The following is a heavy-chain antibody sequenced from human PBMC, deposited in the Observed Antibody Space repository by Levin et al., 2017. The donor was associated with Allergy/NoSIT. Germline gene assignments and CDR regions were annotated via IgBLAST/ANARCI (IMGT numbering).Heavy chain of an antibody. CDR3: ARGGRSRQYYYDTSAYYH. D-gene: IGHD3-22*01. Sequence: SETLSLTCTVSGGSISSGDDYWSWIRQPPGKGLELIGHVYFNGSTYNKPSLKSRLIISVDMSKNHFSLKLRSVTAADTAVYYCARGGRSRQYYYDTSAYYHWGQGTLVTVSS. CDR2: VYFNGST. J-gene: IGHJ5*02. V-gene: IGHV4-30-4*01. CDR1: GGSISSGDDY.